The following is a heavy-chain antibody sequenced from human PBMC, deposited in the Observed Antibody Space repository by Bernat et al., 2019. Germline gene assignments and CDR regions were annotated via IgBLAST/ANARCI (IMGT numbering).Heavy chain of an antibody. CDR1: GFTFSSYG. J-gene: IGHJ4*02. V-gene: IGHV3-33*01. CDR2: IWYDGSNK. Sequence: QVHLVESGGGVVQPGRSLRLSCAASGFTFSSYGMHWVRQAPGKGLEWVALIWYDGSNKYYADYVKGRFTISRDNSKSTLSLQMNSLRAEDTAVYYCARDPDYGDYTYYFDYWGQGTLVTVSS. CDR3: ARDPDYGDYTYYFDY. D-gene: IGHD4-17*01.